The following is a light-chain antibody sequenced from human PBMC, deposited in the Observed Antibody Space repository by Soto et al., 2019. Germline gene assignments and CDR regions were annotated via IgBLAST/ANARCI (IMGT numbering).Light chain of an antibody. Sequence: QSALTQPASVSGSPGQSITISCTGTSSDVGGYNYVSWYQQHPGKAPKLMIYDVSNRPSGVSNRFSGSKSGNTASLTISGLQADDEAEYYCSSYTSSSTVVFGGGTKVTVL. CDR3: SSYTSSSTVV. J-gene: IGLJ2*01. V-gene: IGLV2-14*01. CDR2: DVS. CDR1: SSDVGGYNY.